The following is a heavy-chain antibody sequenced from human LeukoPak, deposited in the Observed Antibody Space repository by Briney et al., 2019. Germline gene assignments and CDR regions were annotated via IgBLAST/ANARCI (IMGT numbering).Heavy chain of an antibody. J-gene: IGHJ6*03. CDR3: ASSYNWNDLDYYYYYMDV. D-gene: IGHD1-1*01. CDR1: GGSFSGYY. Sequence: SETLSLTCAVYGGSFSGYYWSWIRQPPGKGLEWIGEINHSGSTNYNPSLKSRVTISVDTSKNQFSLKLSSVTAADTAVYYCASSYNWNDLDYYYYYMDVWGKGTTVTVSS. V-gene: IGHV4-34*01. CDR2: INHSGST.